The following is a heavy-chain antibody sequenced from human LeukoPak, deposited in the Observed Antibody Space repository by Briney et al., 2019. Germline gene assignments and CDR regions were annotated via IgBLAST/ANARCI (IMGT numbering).Heavy chain of an antibody. CDR2: INWNGDDI. D-gene: IGHD2-2*01. Sequence: PSETLSLTCTVSGGSISSSSYYWGWIRQPPGKGLEWISGINWNGDDIGYADSVKGRFTISRDNAKNSVYLQMDSLRAEDTALYYCVRGQAIVVVPVAMGFWGQGTLVTVSS. V-gene: IGHV3-20*04. J-gene: IGHJ4*02. CDR3: VRGQAIVVVPVAMGF. CDR1: GGSISSSSYY.